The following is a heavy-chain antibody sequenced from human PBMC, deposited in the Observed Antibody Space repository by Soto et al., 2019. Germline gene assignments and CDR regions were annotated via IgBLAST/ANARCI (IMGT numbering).Heavy chain of an antibody. CDR2: MNPTSGNT. V-gene: IGHV1-8*01. CDR3: ARGKTSYGMDV. CDR1: GYTFTSYD. J-gene: IGHJ6*02. Sequence: QVQLVQSGAEVKKPGASVKVSCKASGYTFTSYDINWVRQATGQGLAWMGWMNPTSGNTGYSQKFQGRVTMTRNNSISTAYMELSSLRSEDTAVYCCARGKTSYGMDVWGQGTTVTVSS.